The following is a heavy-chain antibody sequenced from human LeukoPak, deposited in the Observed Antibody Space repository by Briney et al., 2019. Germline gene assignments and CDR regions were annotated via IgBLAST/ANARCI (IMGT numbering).Heavy chain of an antibody. CDR3: ARVRFLGHSFDI. Sequence: ASVKVFYRASGYTFTSYGISWVRQAPGQGREGMGWISAYNGNTNYAQKLQSRVTMTTDTSTSTAYMELRSLRSDDTAVYYCARVRFLGHSFDIWGQGTMLTVPS. CDR2: ISAYNGNT. J-gene: IGHJ3*02. CDR1: GYTFTSYG. V-gene: IGHV1-18*01. D-gene: IGHD3-3*01.